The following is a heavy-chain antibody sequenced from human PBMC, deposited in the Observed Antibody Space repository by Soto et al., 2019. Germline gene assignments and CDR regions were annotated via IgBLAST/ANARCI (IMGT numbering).Heavy chain of an antibody. V-gene: IGHV4-59*08. Sequence: SETLSLTCTVSGGSISSYYWRWIRQPPGKGLEWIGYIYYSGSTSYNPSLKSRVTISVDTSKNQFSLKLSSVTAADTAVYYCARRYYYDSLGIDYWGQGTLVTVSS. CDR1: GGSISSYY. J-gene: IGHJ4*02. D-gene: IGHD3-22*01. CDR3: ARRYYYDSLGIDY. CDR2: IYYSGST.